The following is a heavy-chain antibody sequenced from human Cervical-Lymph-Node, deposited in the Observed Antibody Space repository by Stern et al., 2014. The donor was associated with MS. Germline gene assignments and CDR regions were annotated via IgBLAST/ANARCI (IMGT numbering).Heavy chain of an antibody. CDR3: ARSPDLYDSSGYYFD. CDR2: IIPFLGIA. CDR1: GGTLNNYA. V-gene: IGHV1-69*09. Sequence: VQLVESGAEVQKPGSSVKVSCKASGGTLNNYAVSWVRQAPGQGLEWIGKIIPFLGIANYAHKFQGRVTLTAAATTSYMEVSSLRSDDTAVYYCARSPDLYDSSGYYFDWGQGTLVTVSS. D-gene: IGHD3-22*01. J-gene: IGHJ4*02.